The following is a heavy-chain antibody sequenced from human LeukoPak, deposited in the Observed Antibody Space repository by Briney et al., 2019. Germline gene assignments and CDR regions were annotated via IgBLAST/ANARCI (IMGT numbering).Heavy chain of an antibody. CDR2: IYPGDSDT. CDR3: ARINSRWPDP. D-gene: IGHD5-24*01. Sequence: GESLKISCQGSGYSFTRYWIGWVRQMPGKGLEWMGFIYPGDSDTRYIPSFRGQVTISADNSISTAYLQWSSLKASDTAMYYCARINSRWPDPWGQGTLVTVS. CDR1: GYSFTRYW. J-gene: IGHJ5*02. V-gene: IGHV5-51*01.